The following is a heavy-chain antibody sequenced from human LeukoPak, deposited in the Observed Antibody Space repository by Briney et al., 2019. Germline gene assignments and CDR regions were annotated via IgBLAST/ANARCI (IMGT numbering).Heavy chain of an antibody. CDR3: ASSHLSSSRPDY. Sequence: PGESLKISCKGSGYSFTSYWISWVRQMPGKGLEWMGRIDPSDSYTNYSPSFQGHVTISADKSISTAYLQWSSLKASDTAMYYCASSHLSSSRPDYWGQGTLVTVSS. CDR1: GYSFTSYW. D-gene: IGHD6-13*01. V-gene: IGHV5-10-1*01. J-gene: IGHJ4*02. CDR2: IDPSDSYT.